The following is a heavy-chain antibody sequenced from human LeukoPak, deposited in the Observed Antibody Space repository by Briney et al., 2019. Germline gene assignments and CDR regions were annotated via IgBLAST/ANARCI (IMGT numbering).Heavy chain of an antibody. CDR2: TYYSGST. CDR3: ARGSGSVGFNWFDP. V-gene: IGHV4-31*03. CDR1: GGSISSGGYY. D-gene: IGHD5-12*01. Sequence: PSQTLSLTCTVSGGSISSGGYYWSWIRQHPGKGLEWIGYTYYSGSTYYNPSLKSRVTISVDTSKNQFSLKLSSVTAADTAVYYCARGSGSVGFNWFDPWGQGTLVTVSS. J-gene: IGHJ5*02.